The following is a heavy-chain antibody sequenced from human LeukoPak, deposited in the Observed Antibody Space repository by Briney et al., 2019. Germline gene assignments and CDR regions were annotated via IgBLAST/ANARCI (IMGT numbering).Heavy chain of an antibody. V-gene: IGHV1-8*03. J-gene: IGHJ6*03. CDR3: ARAQTEIYYYYYYMDV. D-gene: IGHD1-1*01. CDR1: GYTFTSYD. Sequence: ASVKVSCKASGYTFTSYDINWVRQATGQGLEWMGWMNPNSGDTGYAQKFQGRVTITRNTSISTAYMELSSLRSEDTAVYYCARAQTEIYYYYYYMDVWGKGTTVTVSS. CDR2: MNPNSGDT.